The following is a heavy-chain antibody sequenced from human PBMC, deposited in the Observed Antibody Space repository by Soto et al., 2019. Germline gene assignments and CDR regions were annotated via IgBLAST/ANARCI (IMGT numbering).Heavy chain of an antibody. Sequence: QVQLQQWGAGLLKPSETLSLTCAVYGGSFSGYQWSWIRQTPGKGLEWIGEINDSGNINYNPSLRGRVTILVDTGKKQISLKLSSVTAADTAVYFCARGLILWFGELSRRGGYYYYMDVWGKGTTVTVSS. V-gene: IGHV4-34*01. J-gene: IGHJ6*03. D-gene: IGHD3-10*01. CDR3: ARGLILWFGELSRRGGYYYYMDV. CDR2: INDSGNI. CDR1: GGSFSGYQ.